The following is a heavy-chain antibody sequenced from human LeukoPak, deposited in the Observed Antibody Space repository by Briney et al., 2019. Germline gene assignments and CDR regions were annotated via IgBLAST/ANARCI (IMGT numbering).Heavy chain of an antibody. D-gene: IGHD2-21*02. CDR1: GYTFTSYA. CDR3: ARDKAHCGGDCYYAFDI. Sequence: AASVKVSRRASGYTFTSYAMNWVRQAPGQGVEWVGWINTNTGNPTYAQGFTGRFVFSLDTSVSTAYLQISSLKAEDTAVYYCARDKAHCGGDCYYAFDIWGQGTMVTVSS. CDR2: INTNTGNP. J-gene: IGHJ3*02. V-gene: IGHV7-4-1*02.